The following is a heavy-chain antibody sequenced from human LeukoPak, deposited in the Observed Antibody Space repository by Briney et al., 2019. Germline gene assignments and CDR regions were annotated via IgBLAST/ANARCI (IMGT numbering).Heavy chain of an antibody. CDR3: ARVKDPGGYYYYYYMDI. CDR2: INQSGST. V-gene: IGHV4-34*01. D-gene: IGHD3-16*01. Sequence: SETLSLTCAVYGGSFSYYYWSWIRQPPGKGLEWIGEINQSGSTNYNPSLKSRVTISVDTSKNQFSLKVSSVTAADTAVYYCARVKDPGGYYYYYYMDIWGKGNTVTVSS. CDR1: GGSFSYYY. J-gene: IGHJ6*03.